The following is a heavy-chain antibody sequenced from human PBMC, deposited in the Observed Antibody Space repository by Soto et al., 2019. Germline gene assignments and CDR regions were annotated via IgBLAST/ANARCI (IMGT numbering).Heavy chain of an antibody. CDR1: GGSISSGGYY. CDR2: IYYSGST. J-gene: IGHJ5*02. D-gene: IGHD3-22*01. CDR3: ARVRSNYYDSSGWSPPNWFDP. V-gene: IGHV4-31*03. Sequence: QVQLQESGPGLVKPSQTLSLTCTVSGGSISSGGYYWSWIRQHPGKGLEWIGYIYYSGSTYNNPSLKSRVTISVDTSKNQFSLKLSSVTAADTAVYYCARVRSNYYDSSGWSPPNWFDPWGQGTLVTVSS.